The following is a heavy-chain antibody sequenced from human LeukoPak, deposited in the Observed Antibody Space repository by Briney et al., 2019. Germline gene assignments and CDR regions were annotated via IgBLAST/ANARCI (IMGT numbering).Heavy chain of an antibody. CDR2: IIPIFGTA. J-gene: IGHJ3*02. D-gene: IGHD3-3*01. Sequence: VASVKVSCKASGGTFSSYAISWVRQAPGQGLEWMGRIIPIFGTANYAQKFQGRVTITTDESTSTAYMELSSLRSEDTAVYYCASGTYYDFWSGYSNDAFDIWGQGIMVTVSS. V-gene: IGHV1-69*05. CDR3: ASGTYYDFWSGYSNDAFDI. CDR1: GGTFSSYA.